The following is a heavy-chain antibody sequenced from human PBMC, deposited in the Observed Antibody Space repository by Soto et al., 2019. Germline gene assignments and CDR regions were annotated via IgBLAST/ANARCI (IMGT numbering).Heavy chain of an antibody. CDR3: ARGPELDDSSSWSY. D-gene: IGHD6-13*01. CDR1: GFTFSDYY. Sequence: QVQLVESGGGLVKPGGSLRLSCAASGFTFSDYYMSWIRQAPGKGLVWVSYISSSSSYTNYADSVKGRFTISRDNAKNSLYLQMNSLRAEDTAVYYCARGPELDDSSSWSYWGQGTLVTVSS. V-gene: IGHV3-11*05. CDR2: ISSSSSYT. J-gene: IGHJ4*02.